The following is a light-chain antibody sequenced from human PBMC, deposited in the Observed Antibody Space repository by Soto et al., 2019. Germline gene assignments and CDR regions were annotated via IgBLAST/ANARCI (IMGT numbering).Light chain of an antibody. CDR2: GST. CDR1: SSDIGAGYD. CDR3: QSYDSSLSGRVV. J-gene: IGLJ2*01. V-gene: IGLV1-40*01. Sequence: QSVLTQPPSVSGAPGQRVTISCTGSSSDIGAGYDVHWYQQLPGKAPKLLIYGSTNRPSGVPDRFSGSKSGTSASLSIAWLQAEAEADDDCQSYDSSLSGRVVFGGGTKLTVL.